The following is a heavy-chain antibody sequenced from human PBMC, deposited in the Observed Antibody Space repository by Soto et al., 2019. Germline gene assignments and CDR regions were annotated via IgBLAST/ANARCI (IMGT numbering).Heavy chain of an antibody. D-gene: IGHD4-4*01. V-gene: IGHV4-34*01. Sequence: SETLSLTCAVYGGSFSGYYWSWIRQPPGKGLEWIGETNHSGSTNYNPSLKSRVTISVDTSKNQFSLKLSSVTAADTAVYYCAWGFTVTNEEDYYYMDVWGKGTTVTVSS. J-gene: IGHJ6*03. CDR3: AWGFTVTNEEDYYYMDV. CDR1: GGSFSGYY. CDR2: TNHSGST.